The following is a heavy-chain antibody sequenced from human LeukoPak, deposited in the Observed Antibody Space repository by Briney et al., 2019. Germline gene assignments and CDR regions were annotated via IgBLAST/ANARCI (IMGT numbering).Heavy chain of an antibody. V-gene: IGHV1-18*01. CDR1: GYTFTSYG. Sequence: ASVTVSCKASGYTFTSYGISWVRQAPGQGLEWMGWISAYNGNTNYAQKLQGRVTMTTDTSTSTAYMELRSLRSDDTAVYYCARVGQVAVAGNNWFDPWGQGTLVTVSS. CDR2: ISAYNGNT. D-gene: IGHD6-19*01. CDR3: ARVGQVAVAGNNWFDP. J-gene: IGHJ5*02.